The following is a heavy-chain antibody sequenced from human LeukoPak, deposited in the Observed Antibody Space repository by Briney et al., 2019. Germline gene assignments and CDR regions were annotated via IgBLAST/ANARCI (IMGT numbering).Heavy chain of an antibody. CDR1: GFTFSSYG. V-gene: IGHV3-33*01. CDR2: IWYDGSNK. CDR3: ARGSPLYSSSWLIDY. Sequence: GGSLRLSRAASGFTFSSYGMHWVRQAPGKGLEWVAVIWYDGSNKYYADSVKGRFTISRDNSKNTLYLQMNSLRAEDTAVYYCARGSPLYSSSWLIDYWGQGTLVTVSS. J-gene: IGHJ4*02. D-gene: IGHD6-13*01.